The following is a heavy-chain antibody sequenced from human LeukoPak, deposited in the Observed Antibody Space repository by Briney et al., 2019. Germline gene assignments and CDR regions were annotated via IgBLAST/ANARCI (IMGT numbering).Heavy chain of an antibody. CDR1: GYSFTSYW. Sequence: GESLKISCKGSGYSFTSYWIGWVRQIPGKGLEWMGIIYPGDSDTRYSPSFQGQVTISADKSISTAYLQWSSLEASDTAMYYCARRPAGGAVAGPWYFDLWGRGTLVTVSS. V-gene: IGHV5-51*01. CDR3: ARRPAGGAVAGPWYFDL. J-gene: IGHJ2*01. CDR2: IYPGDSDT. D-gene: IGHD6-19*01.